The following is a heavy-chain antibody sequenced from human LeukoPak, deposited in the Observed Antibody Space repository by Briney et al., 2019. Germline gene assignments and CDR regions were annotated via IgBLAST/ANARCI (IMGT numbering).Heavy chain of an antibody. CDR1: RFTVSSNY. D-gene: IGHD3-22*01. CDR2: VYSSGAT. CDR3: ARLANPSGYWD. V-gene: IGHV3-53*01. Sequence: GGSLRLSCAVSRFTVSSNYMNWVRQAPGRGLECVSIVYSSGATFYTDSVKGRFTISRDNSKNTLYLQMDSLRPEDTATYYCARLANPSGYWDWGQGTLVTVSS. J-gene: IGHJ4*02.